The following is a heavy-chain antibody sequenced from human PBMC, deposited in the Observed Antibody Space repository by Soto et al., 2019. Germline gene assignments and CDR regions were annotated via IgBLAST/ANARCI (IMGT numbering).Heavy chain of an antibody. J-gene: IGHJ5*02. V-gene: IGHV4-39*01. Sequence: QLQLQESGPGLVKPSETLSLTCTVSGGSISSSSYYWGWIRQPPGKGLEWIGSIYYSGSTYYNPSLKRRVTISVDTSKNQFSLKLSSVTAADTAVYYCARHLGGAYCGGDCYSLGWFDPWGQGTLVTVSS. CDR1: GGSISSSSYY. D-gene: IGHD2-21*02. CDR3: ARHLGGAYCGGDCYSLGWFDP. CDR2: IYYSGST.